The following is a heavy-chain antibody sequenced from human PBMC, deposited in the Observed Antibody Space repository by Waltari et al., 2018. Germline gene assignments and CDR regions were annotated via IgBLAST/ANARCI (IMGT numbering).Heavy chain of an antibody. Sequence: EVLLVESGGDLVQPGGSLRLSCATSGISFSQYWMSWVRQSPGKSLEWVATIKHDGTDKYYVDSVKGRVTVSRDNSKSSLYLQMNSLRVEDTAIYYCARDQADGTIAYFEYWGQGTLVTVSS. CDR2: IKHDGTDK. CDR1: GISFSQYW. D-gene: IGHD6-13*01. CDR3: ARDQADGTIAYFEY. V-gene: IGHV3-7*01. J-gene: IGHJ4*02.